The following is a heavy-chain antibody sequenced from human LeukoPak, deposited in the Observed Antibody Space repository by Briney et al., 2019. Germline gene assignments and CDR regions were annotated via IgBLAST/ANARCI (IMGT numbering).Heavy chain of an antibody. D-gene: IGHD1-7*01. Sequence: TGGSLRLSCAASGFTLSSFVMHWVRQAPGKGLEYVSATSSDGGNTYYVNSVKGRFTISRDNSKNTVYLQMGSLRAEDTAVYYCARGEGNWNFADYWGQGTLVTVSS. CDR2: TSSDGGNT. CDR3: ARGEGNWNFADY. J-gene: IGHJ4*02. V-gene: IGHV3-64*01. CDR1: GFTLSSFV.